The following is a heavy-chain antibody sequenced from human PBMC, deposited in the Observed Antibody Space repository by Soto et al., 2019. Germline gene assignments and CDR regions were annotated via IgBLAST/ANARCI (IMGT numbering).Heavy chain of an antibody. D-gene: IGHD1-1*01. CDR1: GFTFTNYW. CDR2: IDGVGAGT. Sequence: EVQLVQSGGGSVQPGGSLSLSCAASGFTFTNYWMHWVRQVPGKGLVWVSRIDGVGAGTSYSDSVRVSFPISRHNAENILYLQMNSLGAEDTIVYYCRTVFECWGQGTLVSVSP. CDR3: RTVFEC. V-gene: IGHV3-74*01. J-gene: IGHJ4*02.